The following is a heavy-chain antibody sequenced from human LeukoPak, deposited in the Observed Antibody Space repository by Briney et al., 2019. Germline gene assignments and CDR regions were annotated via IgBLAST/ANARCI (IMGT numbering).Heavy chain of an antibody. CDR1: GFTFSNAW. CDR2: IRSKSDGGTA. D-gene: IGHD2-21*01. Sequence: GSLRLSCAASGFTFSNAWMSWVRQAPGKGLEWVGRIRSKSDGGTAEYAAPVKDRFTMSRDDSKNTLYLQMNSLKSDDTAVYYRTDCSSLNWGQGTLVTGSS. V-gene: IGHV3-15*01. CDR3: TDCSSLN. J-gene: IGHJ4*02.